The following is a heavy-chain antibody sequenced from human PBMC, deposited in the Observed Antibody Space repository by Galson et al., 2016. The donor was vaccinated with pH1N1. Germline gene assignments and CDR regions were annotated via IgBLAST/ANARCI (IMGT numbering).Heavy chain of an antibody. Sequence: SLRLSCAASGFTFSNVRMNWVRQAPGKGLEWVGRIKSRIDGGTTDYAAPVKARFTISRDDSKNTLYLQMNSLKTEDTGVYYCTIDEEFSGLWDSWGQGTLVTVSS. J-gene: IGHJ5*01. D-gene: IGHD5-12*01. CDR3: TIDEEFSGLWDS. V-gene: IGHV3-15*07. CDR2: IKSRIDGGTT. CDR1: GFTFSNVR.